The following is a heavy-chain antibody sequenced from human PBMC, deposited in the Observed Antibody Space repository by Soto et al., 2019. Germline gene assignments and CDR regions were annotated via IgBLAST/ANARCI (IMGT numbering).Heavy chain of an antibody. CDR1: GGSISSSSYY. Sequence: PSETLSLTCTVSGGSISSSSYYWGWIRQPPGKGLEWIGSIYYSGSTYYNPSLKSRVTISVDTSKNQFSLKLSSVTAADTAVYYCARHPWYIAAAGTYFDYWGQGTLVTVSS. D-gene: IGHD6-13*01. CDR2: IYYSGST. J-gene: IGHJ4*02. V-gene: IGHV4-39*01. CDR3: ARHPWYIAAAGTYFDY.